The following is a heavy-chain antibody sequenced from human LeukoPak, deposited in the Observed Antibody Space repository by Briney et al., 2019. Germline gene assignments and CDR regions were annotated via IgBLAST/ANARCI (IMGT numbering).Heavy chain of an antibody. D-gene: IGHD3-10*01. J-gene: IGHJ4*02. CDR2: IYDSGST. CDR1: GGSIRSSYYY. CDR3: ARERGVFDY. Sequence: PSETLSLTCTVSGGSIRSSYYYWGWIRQPPGKGLEWIGSIYDSGSTYYNPSLKSRVTISVDRSKNQFSLKLSSVTAADTAVYYCARERGVFDYWGQGTLVTVSS. V-gene: IGHV4-39*07.